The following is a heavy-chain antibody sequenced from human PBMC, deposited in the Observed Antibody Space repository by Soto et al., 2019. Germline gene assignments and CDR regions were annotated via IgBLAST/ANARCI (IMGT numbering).Heavy chain of an antibody. V-gene: IGHV1-69*13. CDR2: IIPIFGTA. J-gene: IGHJ6*02. CDR3: ARGDTNYYYYGMDV. D-gene: IGHD2-2*01. CDR1: GGTFSSYA. Sequence: SVKVSCKASGGTFSSYAISWVRQAPGQGLEWMGGIIPIFGTANYAQKFQGRVTITADESTSTAYMELSSLRSEDTAVYYCARGDTNYYYYGMDVWGQGATVTVYS.